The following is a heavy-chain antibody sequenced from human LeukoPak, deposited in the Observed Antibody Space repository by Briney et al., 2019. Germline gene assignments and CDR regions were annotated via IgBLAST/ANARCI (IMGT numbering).Heavy chain of an antibody. Sequence: GASVKVSCKASGYAFTSYDINWVRQATGQGLEWMGWMNPNSGNTGYAQKFQGRVTMTRNTSISTAYMELSSLRSEDTAVYYCARVPRGDSQAPYYYYYGMDVWGQGTTVTVSS. CDR1: GYAFTSYD. CDR3: ARVPRGDSQAPYYYYYGMDV. J-gene: IGHJ6*02. V-gene: IGHV1-8*01. D-gene: IGHD4-17*01. CDR2: MNPNSGNT.